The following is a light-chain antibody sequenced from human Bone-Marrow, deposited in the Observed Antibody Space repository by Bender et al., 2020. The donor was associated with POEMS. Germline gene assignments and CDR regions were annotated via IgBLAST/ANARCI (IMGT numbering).Light chain of an antibody. CDR3: ATWDASLNGTCVV. CDR2: RNN. CDR1: GSNIARNS. Sequence: QSVLTQPPSVSGTPGQRVTISCSGSGSNIARNSAYWYQHLPGTAPTLLIYRNNQRPSGVPDRFSAYKSGTSASLAISGLRSEDEADYYCATWDASLNGTCVVFGGGTKLTVL. J-gene: IGLJ2*01. V-gene: IGLV1-47*01.